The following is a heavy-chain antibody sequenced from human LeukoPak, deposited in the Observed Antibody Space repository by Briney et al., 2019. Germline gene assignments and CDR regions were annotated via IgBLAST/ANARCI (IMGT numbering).Heavy chain of an antibody. D-gene: IGHD3-10*01. Sequence: PSETLSLTCTVSGGSISSSSYYWGWIRQPPGKGLEWIGRIYYSGSTYYNPSLKSRVTISEDTSKNQFSLKLSSVTAADTAVYYCARLQTSLWFGELLLHYNFDYWGQGTLVTVSS. CDR2: IYYSGST. CDR3: ARLQTSLWFGELLLHYNFDY. J-gene: IGHJ4*02. CDR1: GGSISSSSYY. V-gene: IGHV4-39*07.